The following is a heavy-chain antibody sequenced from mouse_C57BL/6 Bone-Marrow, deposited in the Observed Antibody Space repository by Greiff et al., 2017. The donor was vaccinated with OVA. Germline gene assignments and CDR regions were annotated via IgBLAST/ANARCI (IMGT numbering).Heavy chain of an antibody. CDR1: GFTFSDFY. Sequence: DVMLVESGGGLVQSGRSLRLSCATSGFTFSDFYMEWVRQAPGKGLEWIAASRNKANDYTTEYSASVKGRFIVSRDTSQSILYLQMNALRAEDTAIYYCARDSVDSSGYVHYYAMDYWGQGTSVTVSS. J-gene: IGHJ4*01. CDR2: SRNKANDYTT. V-gene: IGHV7-1*01. CDR3: ARDSVDSSGYVHYYAMDY. D-gene: IGHD3-2*02.